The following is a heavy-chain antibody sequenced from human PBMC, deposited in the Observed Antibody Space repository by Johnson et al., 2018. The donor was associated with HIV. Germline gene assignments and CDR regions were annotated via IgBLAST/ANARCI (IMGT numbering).Heavy chain of an antibody. CDR3: ARDPGFDDAFDI. J-gene: IGHJ3*02. V-gene: IGHV3-23*04. CDR2: ISGSGGST. Sequence: VQLVESGGGLVQPGGSLRLSCAASGFTFSSYAMSWVRQAPGKGLEWVSPISGSGGSTYYADSVKGRFTISRDNSKNSLYLQMNSLRAEDTAVYYCARDPGFDDAFDIWGQGTMVTVSS. CDR1: GFTFSSYA.